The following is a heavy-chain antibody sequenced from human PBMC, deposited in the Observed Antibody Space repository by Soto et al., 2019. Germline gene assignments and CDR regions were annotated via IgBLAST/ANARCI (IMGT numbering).Heavy chain of an antibody. D-gene: IGHD6-6*01. CDR2: ISSSGSTI. CDR1: GFTFSSYE. Sequence: RGSLRLSCAASGFTFSSYEMIWVRQAPGKGLEWVSYISSSGSTIYYADSVKGRFTISRDNAKNSLYLQMNSLRAEDTAVYYCASEDSSSSVYYYYGVDVWGQGTTVTVS. CDR3: ASEDSSSSVYYYYGVDV. V-gene: IGHV3-48*03. J-gene: IGHJ6*02.